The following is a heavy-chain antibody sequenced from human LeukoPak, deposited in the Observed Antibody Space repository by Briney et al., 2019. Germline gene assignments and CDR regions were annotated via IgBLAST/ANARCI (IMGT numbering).Heavy chain of an antibody. CDR3: AKVSYYGSGSYGTAP. V-gene: IGHV3-23*01. CDR1: GFTFSSYG. J-gene: IGHJ5*02. Sequence: GGSLRLSCAASGFTFSSYGMSWVRQAPGKGLEWVSAISGSGGSTYYADSVKGRFTISRDNSKNTLYLQMNSLRAEDTAVYYCAKVSYYGSGSYGTAPWGQGTLVTVSS. CDR2: ISGSGGST. D-gene: IGHD3-10*01.